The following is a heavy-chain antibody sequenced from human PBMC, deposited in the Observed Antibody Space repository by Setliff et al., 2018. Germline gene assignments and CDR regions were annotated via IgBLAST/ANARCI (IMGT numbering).Heavy chain of an antibody. CDR1: GGSISNYY. Sequence: TSETLSLTCTVSGGSISNYYWSWIRQPAGKGLEWIGRIYTSGSTNYNPSLKSRVTMSVDTSKNQFSLKLSSVTAADTAVYYCARKGISALSGAFDMWGEGTMVTVSS. D-gene: IGHD1-26*01. J-gene: IGHJ3*02. CDR2: IYTSGST. CDR3: ARKGISALSGAFDM. V-gene: IGHV4-4*07.